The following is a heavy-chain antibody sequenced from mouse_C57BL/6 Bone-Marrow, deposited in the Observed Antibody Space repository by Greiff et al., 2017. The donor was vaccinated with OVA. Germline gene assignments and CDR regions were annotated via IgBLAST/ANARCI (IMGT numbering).Heavy chain of an antibody. CDR3: TTLWYFDV. CDR2: IDPENGDT. V-gene: IGHV14-4*01. CDR1: GFNIKDDY. Sequence: DVQLQESGAELVRPGASVKLSCTASGFNIKDDYMHWVKQRPEQGLEWIGWIDPENGDTEYASKFQGKATITADTSSNTAYLQLSSLTSEDTAVYYCTTLWYFDVWGTGTTVTVSS. J-gene: IGHJ1*03.